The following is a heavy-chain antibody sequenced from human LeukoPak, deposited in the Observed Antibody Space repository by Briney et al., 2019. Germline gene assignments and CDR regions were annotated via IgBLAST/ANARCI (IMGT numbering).Heavy chain of an antibody. Sequence: VSVKVSCKASGYTFTSYDINWVRQATGQGLEWMGWMNPNSGNTGYAQKFQGRVTMTRNTSISTAYMELSSLRSEDTAVYYCARGRIAVAGTLKSDYWGQGTLVTVSS. CDR1: GYTFTSYD. V-gene: IGHV1-8*01. CDR3: ARGRIAVAGTLKSDY. J-gene: IGHJ4*02. CDR2: MNPNSGNT. D-gene: IGHD6-19*01.